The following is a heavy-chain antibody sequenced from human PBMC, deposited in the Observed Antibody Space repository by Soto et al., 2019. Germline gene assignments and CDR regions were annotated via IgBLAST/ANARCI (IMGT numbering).Heavy chain of an antibody. CDR2: IKSKTDGGTT. CDR1: GFTFSNAW. Sequence: EVQLVESGGGLVKPGGSLRLSCAASGFTFSNAWMSWVRQAPGKGLEWVGRIKSKTDGGTTDYDAPVKGRFTISRDDSKNALYLQMNSLKTEDTAVYYCTPNRGYCSGGSCSGFDYWGQGTLVTVSS. CDR3: TPNRGYCSGGSCSGFDY. V-gene: IGHV3-15*01. D-gene: IGHD2-15*01. J-gene: IGHJ4*02.